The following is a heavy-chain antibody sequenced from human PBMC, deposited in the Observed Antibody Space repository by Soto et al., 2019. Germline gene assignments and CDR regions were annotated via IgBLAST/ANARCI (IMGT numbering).Heavy chain of an antibody. Sequence: EVQLLESGGGLVQPGGSLRLSCAASGFTFSSYAMSWVRQAPGKGLEWVSAISGSGGSTYYADSVKGRFTISRDNSKNTLYLQMNSLRVEDTAVYYCAKYEYSNYGPYYYMDVWGKGTTVTVSS. CDR1: GFTFSSYA. V-gene: IGHV3-23*01. D-gene: IGHD4-4*01. J-gene: IGHJ6*03. CDR3: AKYEYSNYGPYYYMDV. CDR2: ISGSGGST.